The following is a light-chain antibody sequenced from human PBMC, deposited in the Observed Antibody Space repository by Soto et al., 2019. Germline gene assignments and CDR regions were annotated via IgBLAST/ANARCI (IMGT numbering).Light chain of an antibody. CDR1: SSDVGGYNY. Sequence: QSALTQPASVSGSPGQSITISCTGISSDVGGYNYVSWYQQHPDKAPKLMIYDVSNRRSGVSNRFSGSKSGTTASLTISGLQAEDEADYYCHSYTSSSTVLFGGGTKLTVL. CDR3: HSYTSSSTVL. CDR2: DVS. J-gene: IGLJ3*02. V-gene: IGLV2-14*01.